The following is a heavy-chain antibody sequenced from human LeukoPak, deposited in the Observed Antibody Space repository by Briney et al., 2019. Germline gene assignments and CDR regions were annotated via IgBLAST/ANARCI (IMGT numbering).Heavy chain of an antibody. D-gene: IGHD2-2*01. V-gene: IGHV1-69*04. CDR2: IIPILGIA. Sequence: ASVKVSCKASGGTFSSYAISWVRQAPGQGLEWMGRIIPILGIANYAQKFQGRVTITADKSTSTAYMELSSLRSEDTAVYYCARILGYCSSTSCYSVRRDYYYYGMDVWGQGTTVTVSS. CDR1: GGTFSSYA. CDR3: ARILGYCSSTSCYSVRRDYYYYGMDV. J-gene: IGHJ6*02.